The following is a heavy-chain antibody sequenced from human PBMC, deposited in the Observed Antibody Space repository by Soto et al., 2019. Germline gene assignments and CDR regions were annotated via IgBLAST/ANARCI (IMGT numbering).Heavy chain of an antibody. CDR1: GGSFSGYY. CDR3: ARGNYYGSGSYHH. Sequence: QVQLQQWGAGLLKPSETLSLTCAVYGGSFSGYYWSWIRQPPGKGLEWLGEINHSGSTNYNPSLKSRVTISVDKSKNQFSLKLSSVAAADTAVYYCARGNYYGSGSYHHWGQGTLVTVSS. J-gene: IGHJ5*02. CDR2: INHSGST. D-gene: IGHD3-10*01. V-gene: IGHV4-34*01.